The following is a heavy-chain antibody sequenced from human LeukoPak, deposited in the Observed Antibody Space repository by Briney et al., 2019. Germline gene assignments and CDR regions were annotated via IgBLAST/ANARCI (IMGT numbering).Heavy chain of an antibody. J-gene: IGHJ4*02. D-gene: IGHD6-19*01. CDR1: GFTFSSYW. CDR2: INTDGSST. Sequence: GGSLRLSCAASGFTFSSYWMHWVRQAPGKGLVWVSRINTDGSSTSYADSVKGRFTISRDNAKNTLYLQMNSLRAEDTAVYYCARGRGIAVAGTTDYWGQGTLVTVSS. V-gene: IGHV3-74*01. CDR3: ARGRGIAVAGTTDY.